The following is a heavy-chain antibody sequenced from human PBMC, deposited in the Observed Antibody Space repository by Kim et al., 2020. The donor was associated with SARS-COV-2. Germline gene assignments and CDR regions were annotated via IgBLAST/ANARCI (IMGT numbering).Heavy chain of an antibody. V-gene: IGHV4-39*01. J-gene: IGHJ3*02. CDR2: ISNSGST. D-gene: IGHD3-9*01. Sequence: SETLSLTCSVSGGSISRNPYYWGWIRQPPGQGLEWIGSISNSGSTYYNPSLNSRVTISVDTSKNQLSLKLSSVTAADTAVYYCARRKYFAYYEILTESAGTFAIWGQGTVVTVSS. CDR3: ARRKYFAYYEILTESAGTFAI. CDR1: GGSISRNPYY.